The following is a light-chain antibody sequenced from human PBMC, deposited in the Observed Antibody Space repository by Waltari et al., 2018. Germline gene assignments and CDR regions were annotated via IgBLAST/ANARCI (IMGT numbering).Light chain of an antibody. Sequence: QPELTQSPSASASLGASVKLTCILSSGHSSYAIAWHQQQPQKGPRYLMKLNSAGSHNKGDGIPDRFSGSSSGAERYLTISSLRSEDEADYYCQTWGTGTHVVFGGGTKLTVL. J-gene: IGLJ2*01. V-gene: IGLV4-69*01. CDR1: SGHSSYA. CDR3: QTWGTGTHVV. CDR2: LNSAGSH.